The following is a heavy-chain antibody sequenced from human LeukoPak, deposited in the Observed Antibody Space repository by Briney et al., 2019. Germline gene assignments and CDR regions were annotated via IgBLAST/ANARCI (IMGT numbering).Heavy chain of an antibody. D-gene: IGHD6-13*01. V-gene: IGHV3-7*01. Sequence: GGSLRLSCAASGFTFSSYWMSWVRQAPGKGLEWVANIKQDGSEKYYVDSVKGRFTISRDNAKNSLYLQMNSLRAEDTAVYYCARVGGDYSSSWYGDYYYHYMDVWGKGTTVTVSS. CDR1: GFTFSSYW. CDR3: ARVGGDYSSSWYGDYYYHYMDV. CDR2: IKQDGSEK. J-gene: IGHJ6*03.